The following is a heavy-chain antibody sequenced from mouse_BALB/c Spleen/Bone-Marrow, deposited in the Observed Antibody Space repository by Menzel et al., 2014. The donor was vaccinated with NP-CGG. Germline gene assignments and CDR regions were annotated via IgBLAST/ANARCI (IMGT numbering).Heavy chain of an antibody. Sequence: EGELVEAWGGLVGAGGALKLSCAGSGFTFRSYALSWGCPSPEKRLGGGAENSSGGSYTYYPDTVTGRFTISRDNAKNTLYLEMSSLRSEDTAMYYCARDHYGYYTMDYWGQGTSVTVSS. D-gene: IGHD1-2*01. J-gene: IGHJ4*01. CDR3: ARDHYGYYTMDY. CDR1: GFTFRSYA. CDR2: NSSGGSYT. V-gene: IGHV5-9-4*01.